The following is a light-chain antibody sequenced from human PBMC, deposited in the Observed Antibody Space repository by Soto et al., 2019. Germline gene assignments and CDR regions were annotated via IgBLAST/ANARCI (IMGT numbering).Light chain of an antibody. CDR3: MQFAVFPWT. CDR2: QVS. Sequence: DIVLTQTPLSSPVTLGQPASISCRSSQSLVFSDGNTYLSWLQQRPGQPPRLLIYQVSNRFSGVPDRFSGSGAGTDFTLKISRVEPEDVGVYYCMQFAVFPWTFGQGTKVEIK. J-gene: IGKJ1*01. V-gene: IGKV2-24*01. CDR1: QSLVFSDGNTY.